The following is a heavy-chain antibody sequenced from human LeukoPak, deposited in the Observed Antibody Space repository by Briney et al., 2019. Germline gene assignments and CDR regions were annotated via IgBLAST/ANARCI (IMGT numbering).Heavy chain of an antibody. CDR1: GYTFTSYD. D-gene: IGHD2-15*01. Sequence: ASVKVSCKASGYTFTSYDINWVRQATGQGLEWMGWMNPNSGNTGYAQKFQGRVTMTRNTSISTAYMELSSLRSEDTAVYYCARGGSELGYCSGGSCYDFDYWGQGTLVTVSS. CDR2: MNPNSGNT. J-gene: IGHJ4*02. V-gene: IGHV1-8*01. CDR3: ARGGSELGYCSGGSCYDFDY.